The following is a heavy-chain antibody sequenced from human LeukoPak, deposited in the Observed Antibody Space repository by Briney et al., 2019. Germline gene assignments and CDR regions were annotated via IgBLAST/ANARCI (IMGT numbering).Heavy chain of an antibody. J-gene: IGHJ4*02. CDR1: GHTFTTHD. CDR2: MSPNSGDT. Sequence: ASVKVSCKASGHTFTTHDINWVRQATGQGLEWLGWMSPNSGDTGYAQKFQGRVTMTSDSSISTAYMELSSLRSEDTAIYYCVRTPPNWGFDYWGQGTLVTVSS. CDR3: VRTPPNWGFDY. V-gene: IGHV1-8*01. D-gene: IGHD7-27*01.